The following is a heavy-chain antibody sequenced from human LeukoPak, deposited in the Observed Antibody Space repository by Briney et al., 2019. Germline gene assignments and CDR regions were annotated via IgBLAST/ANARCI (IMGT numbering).Heavy chain of an antibody. V-gene: IGHV1-8*01. CDR3: ARDLDPPGGFDY. D-gene: IGHD3-16*01. J-gene: IGHJ4*02. CDR2: MNPNSGNT. Sequence: ASVKVSCKASGYTFTSYDINWVRQATGQGLEWMGRMNPNSGNTGYAQKFQGRVTMTRDTSISTAYMELSRLRSDDTAVYYCARDLDPPGGFDYWGQGTLVTVSS. CDR1: GYTFTSYD.